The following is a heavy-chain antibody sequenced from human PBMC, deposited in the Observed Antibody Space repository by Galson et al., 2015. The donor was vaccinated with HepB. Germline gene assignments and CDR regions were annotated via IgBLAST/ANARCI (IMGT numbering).Heavy chain of an antibody. CDR3: ASGGSALLDY. CDR1: ADSISNRIYY. D-gene: IGHD2-15*01. Sequence: TLSLTCTVSADSISNRIYYWSWVRQHPGKGLEWIGYVHYSGSTYYIPSLKSRVTILIETSKNQFSLNLTSVTAADTAVYYCASGGSALLDYWGQGTLVTVSS. V-gene: IGHV4-31*03. J-gene: IGHJ4*02. CDR2: VHYSGST.